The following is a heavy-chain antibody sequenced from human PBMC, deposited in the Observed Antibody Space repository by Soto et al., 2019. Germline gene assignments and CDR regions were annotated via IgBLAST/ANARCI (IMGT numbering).Heavy chain of an antibody. Sequence: GGSLRLSCAASGFTFDDYAMHWVRQAPGKGLEWVSGISWNSGSIGYADSVKGRFTISRDNAKNSLYLQMNSLRAEDTALYYCAKARSGETVALLDYWGQGTLVTVSS. CDR1: GFTFDDYA. V-gene: IGHV3-9*01. D-gene: IGHD6-19*01. CDR2: ISWNSGSI. CDR3: AKARSGETVALLDY. J-gene: IGHJ4*02.